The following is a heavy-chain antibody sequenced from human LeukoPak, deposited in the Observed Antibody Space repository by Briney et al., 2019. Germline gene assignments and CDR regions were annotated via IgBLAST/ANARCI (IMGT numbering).Heavy chain of an antibody. CDR3: ARGFFDYYDSSGYPDAFDI. D-gene: IGHD3-22*01. CDR1: GGSISSYY. Sequence: TSETLSLTCTVSGGSISSYYWSWIRQPPGKGLEWIGYIYYSGSTNYNPSLKSRVTISVDTSKNQFSLKLSSVTAADTAVYYCARGFFDYYDSSGYPDAFDIWGQGTMVTVSS. J-gene: IGHJ3*02. V-gene: IGHV4-59*08. CDR2: IYYSGST.